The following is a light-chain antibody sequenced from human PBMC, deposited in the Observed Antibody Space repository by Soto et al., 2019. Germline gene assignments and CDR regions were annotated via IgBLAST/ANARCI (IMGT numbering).Light chain of an antibody. CDR2: RAS. CDR1: QNINSY. V-gene: IGKV1-39*01. CDR3: QQSYTTLWT. Sequence: GDRVTITCRASQNINSYVNWYQHRPGKAPKLLVFRASNLQSGVPSRFSGSGSGTDFTLAISSLQSEDFATYFCQQSYTTLWTFGQGTKVDI. J-gene: IGKJ1*01.